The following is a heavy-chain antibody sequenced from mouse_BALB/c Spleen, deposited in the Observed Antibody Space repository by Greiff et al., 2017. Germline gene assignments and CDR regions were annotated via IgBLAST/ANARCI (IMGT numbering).Heavy chain of an antibody. J-gene: IGHJ2*01. CDR1: GFTFSSYG. D-gene: IGHD1-2*01. CDR2: ISSGGSYT. Sequence: DVHLVESGGDLVKPGGSLKLSCAASGFTFSSYGMSWVRQTPDKRLEWVATISSGGSYTYYPDSVKGRFTISRDNAKNTLYLQMSSLKSEDTAMYYCASGYYYGYDYWGQGTTLTVSS. CDR3: ASGYYYGYDY. V-gene: IGHV5-6*01.